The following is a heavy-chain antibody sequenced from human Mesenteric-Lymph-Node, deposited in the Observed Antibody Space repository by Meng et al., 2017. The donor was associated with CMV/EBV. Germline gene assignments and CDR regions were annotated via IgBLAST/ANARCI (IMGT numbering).Heavy chain of an antibody. CDR1: GGSVSSGSYY. J-gene: IGHJ4*02. CDR3: ARGGAAVAEDGEYYFDY. D-gene: IGHD6-13*01. Sequence: GSLRLSCTVSGGSVSSGSYYWSWIRQPPGKGLEWIGYIYYSGSTNYNPSLKSRVTISVDTSKNQFSLKLSSVTAADTAVYYCARGGAAVAEDGEYYFDYWGQGTLVTVSS. CDR2: IYYSGST. V-gene: IGHV4-61*01.